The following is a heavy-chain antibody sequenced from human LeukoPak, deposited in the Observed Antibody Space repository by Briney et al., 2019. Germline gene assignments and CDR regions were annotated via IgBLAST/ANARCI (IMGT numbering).Heavy chain of an antibody. D-gene: IGHD3-22*01. CDR1: GFTFSTHG. V-gene: IGHV3-30*02. Sequence: GSLRLSCAASGFTFSTHGMHWVRQAPGKGLEWVAFIRYDGSNKYYADSVKGRFTISRDDSKNTLYLQINSLRAEDTAVYYCAKWASSGYYFHHWGQGTLVTVSS. CDR3: AKWASSGYYFHH. J-gene: IGHJ1*01. CDR2: IRYDGSNK.